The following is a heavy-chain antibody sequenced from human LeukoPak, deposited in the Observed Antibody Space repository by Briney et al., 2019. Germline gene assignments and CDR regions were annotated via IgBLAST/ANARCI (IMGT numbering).Heavy chain of an antibody. CDR3: AREMDFYYYDMDV. D-gene: IGHD2-8*01. Sequence: GGSLRLSCAASGFTLSSYGMDWVRQAPGKGLEWVSSISSSTRYIYYADSVKGRFTISRDSAKNSLYLQMNSLRAEDSAVYYCAREMDFYYYDMDVWDQGTTVTVSS. CDR1: GFTLSSYG. CDR2: ISSSTRYI. V-gene: IGHV3-21*01. J-gene: IGHJ6*02.